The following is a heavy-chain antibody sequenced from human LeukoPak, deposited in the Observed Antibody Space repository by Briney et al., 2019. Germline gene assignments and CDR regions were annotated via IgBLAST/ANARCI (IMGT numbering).Heavy chain of an antibody. Sequence: GGSLRLSCAASGFTFSSYWMSWVRQAPGKGLEWVANIKQDGSEKYYVDSVKGRFTISRDNAKNSLYLQMNSLRAEDTAVYYCARGGYCSSTSCYADDAFDIWGQGTMVTVSS. CDR1: GFTFSSYW. CDR3: ARGGYCSSTSCYADDAFDI. J-gene: IGHJ3*02. V-gene: IGHV3-7*01. D-gene: IGHD2-2*03. CDR2: IKQDGSEK.